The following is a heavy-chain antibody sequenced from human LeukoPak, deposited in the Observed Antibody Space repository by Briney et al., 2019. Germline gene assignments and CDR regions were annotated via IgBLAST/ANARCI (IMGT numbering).Heavy chain of an antibody. CDR2: ISSSGSTI. D-gene: IGHD2-21*02. V-gene: IGHV3-48*03. Sequence: PGGSLRLSCAASGFTFSSYEMNWVRQAPGKRLEWVSYISSSGSTIYYADSVKGRFTISRDNAKNSLYLQMNSLRAEDTAVYYCARDPVLLRFDYWGQGTLVTVSS. CDR1: GFTFSSYE. J-gene: IGHJ4*02. CDR3: ARDPVLLRFDY.